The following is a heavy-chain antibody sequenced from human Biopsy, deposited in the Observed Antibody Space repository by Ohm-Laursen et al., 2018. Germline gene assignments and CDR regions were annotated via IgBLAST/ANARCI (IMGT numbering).Heavy chain of an antibody. J-gene: IGHJ2*01. CDR2: VYYTGST. D-gene: IGHD3-22*01. CDR1: GDSISSYY. Sequence: TLSLTCTVSGDSISSYYWSWIRQPPGKGLERTGYVYYTGSTDYNPSLQSRVTISVDTSKNHFSLRLRSVTPADTAIYYCARDRGYYSDRTVPGYFDLWGRGTLVTVSS. V-gene: IGHV4-59*01. CDR3: ARDRGYYSDRTVPGYFDL.